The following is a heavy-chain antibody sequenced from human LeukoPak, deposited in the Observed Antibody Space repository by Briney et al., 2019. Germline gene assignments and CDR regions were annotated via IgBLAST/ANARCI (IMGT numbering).Heavy chain of an antibody. CDR1: GYSPTELS. CDR3: ATTRQVPWYYYDMDV. Sequence: GASLKDSCKDSGYSPTELSIHWGPQAPGKGLEWMSWIGAGDGETNYAQTFKGRFTMTEDTSTNTAYMELSSLTYDNTAVYYCATTRQVPWYYYDMDVWGQGTAIPVS. V-gene: IGHV1-24*01. CDR2: IGAGDGET. J-gene: IGHJ6*02.